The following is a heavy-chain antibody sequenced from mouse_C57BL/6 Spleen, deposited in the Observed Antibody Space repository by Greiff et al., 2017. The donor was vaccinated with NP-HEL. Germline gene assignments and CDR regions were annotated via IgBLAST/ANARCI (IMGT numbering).Heavy chain of an antibody. CDR2: IDPSDSYT. CDR1: GYTFTSYW. V-gene: IGHV1-59*01. Sequence: VQLQQPGAELVRPGTSVKLSCKASGYTFTSYWMHWVKQRPGQGLEWIGVIDPSDSYTNYNQKFKGKATLTVDTSSSTAYMHLSSLTSEDSAVYYCARRGTTRLYAMDYWGQGTSVTVSS. CDR3: ARRGTTRLYAMDY. D-gene: IGHD2-13*01. J-gene: IGHJ4*01.